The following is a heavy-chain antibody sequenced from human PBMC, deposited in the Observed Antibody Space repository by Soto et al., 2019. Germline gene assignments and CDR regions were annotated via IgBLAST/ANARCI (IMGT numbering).Heavy chain of an antibody. CDR2: TYGVGTT. CDR1: GFRVSHNY. D-gene: IGHD4-17*01. CDR3: ARGQNRYGSANVN. Sequence: EPQVRESGGGLVQPGGSLRLSCAASGFRVSHNYVTWVRQAPGKGLEWVSVTYGVGTTDYAHSVKGRFTVSRDESENSVILQMNSLRTGDTAIYYCARGQNRYGSANVNWGQGTLVIVSS. J-gene: IGHJ4*02. V-gene: IGHV3-66*01.